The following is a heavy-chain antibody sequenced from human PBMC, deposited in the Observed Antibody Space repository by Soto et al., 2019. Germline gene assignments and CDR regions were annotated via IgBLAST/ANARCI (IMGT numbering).Heavy chain of an antibody. J-gene: IGHJ4*02. Sequence: SVRVSCKASGGTFDSYAISWVRPAPGQGLEWRGGVIPMFLKQNYLQKLKGRVTITAVKSTNTVHMEMISLMSEDTAVYYGPRGGGEMANPPPYLYWGQGNQVT. V-gene: IGHV1-69*06. CDR2: VIPMFLKQ. CDR1: GGTFDSYA. D-gene: IGHD3-16*01. CDR3: PRGGGEMANPPPYLY.